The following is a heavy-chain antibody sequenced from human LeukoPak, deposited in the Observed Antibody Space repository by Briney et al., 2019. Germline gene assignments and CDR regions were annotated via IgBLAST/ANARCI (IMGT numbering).Heavy chain of an antibody. J-gene: IGHJ4*02. CDR3: ARGLSLGYFDY. V-gene: IGHV4-34*01. Sequence: SETLSLTCAVYGGSFSGYYWSWIRQPPGKGLEWIGEINHSGSTNYNPSLKSRVTISVDTSKDQFSLKLSSVTAADTAVYYCARGLSLGYFDYWGQGTLVTVSS. CDR1: GGSFSGYY. CDR2: INHSGST.